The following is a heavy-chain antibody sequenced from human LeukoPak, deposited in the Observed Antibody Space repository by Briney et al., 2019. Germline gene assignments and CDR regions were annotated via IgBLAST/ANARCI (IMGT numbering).Heavy chain of an antibody. V-gene: IGHV3-23*01. CDR1: GFTVSTNY. D-gene: IGHD3-9*01. CDR2: VSGSGSST. Sequence: PGGSLRLSCAASGFTVSTNYMSWVRQAPGKGLEWVSVVSGSGSSTYYADSVKGRFTISRDNSKNTLYLQMNSLRAEDTAVYFCAKAQRTIRQYFYDGMDVWGQGATVTVSS. CDR3: AKAQRTIRQYFYDGMDV. J-gene: IGHJ6*02.